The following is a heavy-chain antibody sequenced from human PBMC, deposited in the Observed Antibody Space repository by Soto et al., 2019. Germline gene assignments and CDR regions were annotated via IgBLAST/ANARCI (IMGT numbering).Heavy chain of an antibody. CDR2: ISSNGGST. CDR3: VKGSYDSSGYYYNYFDY. CDR1: GLTFSSYA. Sequence: GGSLRLSCSASGLTFSSYAMHWVRRAPGKGLEYVSAISSNGGSTYYADSVKGRFTISRDNSKNTLYLQMSSLRAEDTAVYYCVKGSYDSSGYYYNYFDYWGQGTQVTVSS. V-gene: IGHV3-64D*06. J-gene: IGHJ4*02. D-gene: IGHD3-22*01.